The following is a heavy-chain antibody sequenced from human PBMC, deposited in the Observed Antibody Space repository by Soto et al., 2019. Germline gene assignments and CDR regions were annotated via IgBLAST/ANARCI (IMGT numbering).Heavy chain of an antibody. V-gene: IGHV3-74*03. CDR1: GFTFSGYW. Sequence: GSLRLCGAASGFTFSGYWMHWVRQAPGKGLEWVSRIKSDGSGTTYADSVKGRFSISRDNAKNTVYLQMDSPRVEDTAVYYCGRNAIFVRGVPDEYWGQGTPVTVSS. D-gene: IGHD3-10*02. J-gene: IGHJ4*02. CDR2: IKSDGSGT. CDR3: GRNAIFVRGVPDEY.